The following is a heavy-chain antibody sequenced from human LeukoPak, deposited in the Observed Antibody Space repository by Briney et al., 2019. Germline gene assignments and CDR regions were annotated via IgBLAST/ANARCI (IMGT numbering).Heavy chain of an antibody. CDR1: GFTFSAYN. Sequence: GGSLRLSCAASGFTFSAYNMNWVRRTPGKGLEWVSSITTSSSYMFYADSVRGRFTISRDNAENSLYLQMNSLRAEDTAVYYCARKRAVAGPDEYFQHWGQGTLVTVSS. D-gene: IGHD6-19*01. CDR3: ARKRAVAGPDEYFQH. V-gene: IGHV3-21*01. J-gene: IGHJ1*01. CDR2: ITTSSSYM.